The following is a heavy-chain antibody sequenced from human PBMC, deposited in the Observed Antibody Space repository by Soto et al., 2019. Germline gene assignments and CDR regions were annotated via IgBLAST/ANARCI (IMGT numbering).Heavy chain of an antibody. D-gene: IGHD3-10*01. V-gene: IGHV3-74*01. J-gene: IGHJ5*02. CDR3: ARGGYKGWFDP. CDR2: INGDGSST. Sequence: PGGSLRLSCAASGFTFRRYWMHWVRQASGKGLVWVSRINGDGSSTSYADSVKGRFTISRDNAKNTLYLQMNSLRAEDTAVYYCARGGYKGWFDPWGQGTLVTVSS. CDR1: GFTFRRYW.